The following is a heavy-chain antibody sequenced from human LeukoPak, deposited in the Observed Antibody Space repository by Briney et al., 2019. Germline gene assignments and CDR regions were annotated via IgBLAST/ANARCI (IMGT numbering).Heavy chain of an antibody. Sequence: SETLSLTCTVSGYSISSGYYWGWIRQPPGKGLEWIGSIYHSGSTYYNPSLKSRVTISVDTSKNQFSLKLSSVTAADTAVYYCARGLPPLGYCSSTSCSITDYFDYWGQGTLVTVSS. J-gene: IGHJ4*02. CDR1: GYSISSGYY. D-gene: IGHD2-2*01. CDR2: IYHSGST. CDR3: ARGLPPLGYCSSTSCSITDYFDY. V-gene: IGHV4-38-2*02.